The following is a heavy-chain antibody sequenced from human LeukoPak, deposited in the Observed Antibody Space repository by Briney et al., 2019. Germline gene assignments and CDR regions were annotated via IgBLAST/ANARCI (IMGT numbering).Heavy chain of an antibody. CDR1: GFTFSSYG. CDR3: ARGKLRYFDWLLDFDY. J-gene: IGHJ4*02. V-gene: IGHV3-33*01. Sequence: PGGSLRLSCAASGFTFSSYGMHWVRQAPGKGLEWVAVMWYDGSNKYYADSVKGRFTISRDNSKNTLYLQMNSLRAEDTAVYYCARGKLRYFDWLLDFDYWGQGTLVTVSS. CDR2: MWYDGSNK. D-gene: IGHD3-9*01.